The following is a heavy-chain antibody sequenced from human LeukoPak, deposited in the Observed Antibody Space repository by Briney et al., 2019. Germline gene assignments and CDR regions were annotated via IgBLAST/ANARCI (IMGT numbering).Heavy chain of an antibody. D-gene: IGHD4-11*01. J-gene: IGHJ6*03. CDR2: IHYSGST. Sequence: SETLSLTCTVSGGSISRFYWSWIRQPPGKGLEWIGHIHYSGSTNYNPSLKSRVTISVDRSKNQFSLKLSSVTAADTAVYYCAREGIYNSYYYYMDVWGKGTTVTVSS. CDR1: GGSISRFY. V-gene: IGHV4-59*12. CDR3: AREGIYNSYYYYMDV.